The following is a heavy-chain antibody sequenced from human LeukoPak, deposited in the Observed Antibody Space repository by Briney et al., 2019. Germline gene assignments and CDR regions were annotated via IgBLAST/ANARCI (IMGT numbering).Heavy chain of an antibody. CDR2: MNPYGNE. D-gene: IGHD2-15*01. V-gene: IGHV1-8*01. CDR1: GYTLTSYD. Sequence: ASVKVSCKASGYTLTSYDINWVRQAPGQGLEWMGWMNPYGNEGYAQKFQGRVTMTKATSTSTAYMELSSLRSEDTAVYFCARGVVSNVYHMDVWGKGTTVTISS. J-gene: IGHJ6*03. CDR3: ARGVVSNVYHMDV.